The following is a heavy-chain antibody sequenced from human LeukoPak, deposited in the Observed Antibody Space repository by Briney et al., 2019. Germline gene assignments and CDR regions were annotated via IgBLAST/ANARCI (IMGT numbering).Heavy chain of an antibody. J-gene: IGHJ5*02. Sequence: PGGSLRLSCAVSGFTLSRYEMNWVRQAPRKGLEWVSYISTSGHTTYYTDSVKGRFTIYRDNAENSLFLQMNSLRAEDTAVYYCARAGGGYWFDPWGQGTLVTVSS. V-gene: IGHV3-48*03. D-gene: IGHD2-15*01. CDR3: ARAGGGYWFDP. CDR1: GFTLSRYE. CDR2: ISTSGHTT.